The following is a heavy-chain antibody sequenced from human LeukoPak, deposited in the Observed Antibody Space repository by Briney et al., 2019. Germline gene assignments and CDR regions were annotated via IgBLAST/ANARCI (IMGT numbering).Heavy chain of an antibody. Sequence: SETLSLTCAVSGYSISSGYYWGWIRQPPGEGLEWIGSIYHSGSTYYNPSLKSRVTISVDTSKNQFCLKLSSVTAADTAVYYCARDRVWFGELLWYNWFDPWGQGTLVIVSS. D-gene: IGHD3-10*01. CDR2: IYHSGST. J-gene: IGHJ5*02. V-gene: IGHV4-38-2*02. CDR3: ARDRVWFGELLWYNWFDP. CDR1: GYSISSGYY.